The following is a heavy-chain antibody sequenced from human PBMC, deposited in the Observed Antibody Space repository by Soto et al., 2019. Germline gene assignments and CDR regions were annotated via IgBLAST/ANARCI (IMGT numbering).Heavy chain of an antibody. V-gene: IGHV4-59*11. CDR3: ASPQKYCSGGSCWGSWFDP. Sequence: SETLSLTCGVSGASIGGHYWSWIRQPPGKGLEWIGYIDYSGRTNYNPSLKSRVTISVDTSKNHFSLELSSATAADTAVYYCASPQKYCSGGSCWGSWFDPWGQGTLVTVSS. CDR1: GASIGGHY. D-gene: IGHD2-15*01. J-gene: IGHJ5*02. CDR2: IDYSGRT.